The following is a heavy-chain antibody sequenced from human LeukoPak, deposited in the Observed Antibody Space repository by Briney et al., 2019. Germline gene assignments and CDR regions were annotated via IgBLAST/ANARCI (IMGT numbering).Heavy chain of an antibody. CDR3: AREWNESGMELVRGGFDY. J-gene: IGHJ4*02. V-gene: IGHV3-48*01. D-gene: IGHD1-1*01. Sequence: PGGSLRLSCAASGFTFSSYSMNWVRQAPGKGLEWVSYISSSSTIYYADSVKGRFTISRDNAKNSLYLQMNSLRAEDTAVYYCAREWNESGMELVRGGFDYWGQGTLVTVSS. CDR2: ISSSSTI. CDR1: GFTFSSYS.